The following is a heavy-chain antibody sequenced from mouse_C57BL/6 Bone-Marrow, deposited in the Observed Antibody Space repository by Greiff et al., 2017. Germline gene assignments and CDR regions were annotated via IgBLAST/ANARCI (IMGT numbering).Heavy chain of an antibody. CDR3: ARRGITTVFDY. CDR1: GFTFSSYG. Sequence: EVQRVESGGDLVKPGGSLKLSCAASGFTFSSYGMSWVRQTPDKRLAWVATISSGGSYTYYPDSVKGRFTYSRDNAKNTLYLQMSSLKSEDTAMYYCARRGITTVFDYWGQGTTLTVSS. J-gene: IGHJ2*01. D-gene: IGHD2-4*01. CDR2: ISSGGSYT. V-gene: IGHV5-6*01.